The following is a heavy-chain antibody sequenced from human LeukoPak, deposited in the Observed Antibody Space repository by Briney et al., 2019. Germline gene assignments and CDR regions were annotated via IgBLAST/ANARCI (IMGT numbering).Heavy chain of an antibody. CDR2: IYYSGST. V-gene: IGHV4-59*01. J-gene: IGHJ5*02. D-gene: IGHD3-10*01. CDR3: AREDMVRGLGGWFDP. CDR1: GGSISSYY. Sequence: SETLSLTCTVSGGSISSYYWSWIRQPPGKGLEWIGYIYYSGSTNYNPSLKSRVTISVDTSKNQFSLKLSSVTAADTAVYYCAREDMVRGLGGWFDPWGQGTLVTVSS.